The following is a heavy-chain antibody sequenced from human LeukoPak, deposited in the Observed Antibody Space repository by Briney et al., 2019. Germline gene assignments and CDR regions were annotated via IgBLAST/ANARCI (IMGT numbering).Heavy chain of an antibody. CDR1: SGSISSYY. CDR3: ARSGYGAAGIFQH. Sequence: PSETLSLTCTVSSGSISSYYWSWIRQLPGKGLEWIGYIYYSGSANYNPSLKSRVTISVDTSKNQFSLKLSSVTAADTAVYYCARSGYGAAGIFQHWGQGTLVTVSS. J-gene: IGHJ1*01. V-gene: IGHV4-59*12. CDR2: IYYSGSA. D-gene: IGHD6-13*01.